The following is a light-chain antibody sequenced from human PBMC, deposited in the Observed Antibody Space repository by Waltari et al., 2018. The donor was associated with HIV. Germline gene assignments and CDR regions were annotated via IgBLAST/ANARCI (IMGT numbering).Light chain of an antibody. Sequence: QSVLTQPPSASGTPGQSVTISCSGTSSNIGTNYVYWYQQFPGTAPKLLIYRNNKRPSGVPDRFSGAKSGTSAALDISGLRSGDEAEYYCAAWDDTLTVVFGGGTKLTVL. CDR2: RNN. V-gene: IGLV1-47*01. CDR1: SSNIGTNY. J-gene: IGLJ2*01. CDR3: AAWDDTLTVV.